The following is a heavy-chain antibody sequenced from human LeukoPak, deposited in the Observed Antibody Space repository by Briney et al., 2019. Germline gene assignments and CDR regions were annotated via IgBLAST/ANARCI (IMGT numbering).Heavy chain of an antibody. CDR1: GFTFSSYA. V-gene: IGHV3-30-3*01. Sequence: GGSLRLSCAASGFTFSSYAMHWVRQAPDKGLEWVAVISYDGSNKYYADSVKGRFTISRDNSKNTLYLQMNSLRAEDTAVYYCARAPGIVGSSTSFTPMSYWGQGTLVTVSS. D-gene: IGHD2-2*01. CDR2: ISYDGSNK. J-gene: IGHJ4*02. CDR3: ARAPGIVGSSTSFTPMSY.